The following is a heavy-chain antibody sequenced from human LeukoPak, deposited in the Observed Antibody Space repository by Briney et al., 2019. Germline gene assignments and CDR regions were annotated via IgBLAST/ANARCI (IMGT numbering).Heavy chain of an antibody. Sequence: ASVKVSCKASGYTFTSYAMHWVRQAPGQRLEWMGWINAGNGNTKYSQKFQGRVTITRDTSASTAYMELSSLRSEDTAVYYCARSPPGEVAFDYWGQGTLVTVSS. J-gene: IGHJ4*02. D-gene: IGHD3-10*01. V-gene: IGHV1-3*01. CDR1: GYTFTSYA. CDR2: INAGNGNT. CDR3: ARSPPGEVAFDY.